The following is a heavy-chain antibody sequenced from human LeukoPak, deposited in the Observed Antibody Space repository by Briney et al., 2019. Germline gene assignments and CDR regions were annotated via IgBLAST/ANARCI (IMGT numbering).Heavy chain of an antibody. CDR1: GFTVSSNY. CDR3: ARVWFGEFAYFDY. D-gene: IGHD3-10*01. Sequence: GGSLRLSCAASGFTVSSNYMSWVRQAPGKGLEWVSVIYSGGSTYYADSAKGRFTISRDNSKNTLYLQMNSLRAEDTAVYYCARVWFGEFAYFDYWGQGTLVTVSS. CDR2: IYSGGST. J-gene: IGHJ4*02. V-gene: IGHV3-53*01.